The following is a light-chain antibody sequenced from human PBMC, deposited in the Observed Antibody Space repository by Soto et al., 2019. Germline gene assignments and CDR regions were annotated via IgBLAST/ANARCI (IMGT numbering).Light chain of an antibody. V-gene: IGLV2-14*01. CDR1: SSDVGGYNY. CDR3: SSYTRSDALV. J-gene: IGLJ3*02. CDR2: EVR. Sequence: QSVLTQPASVSGSPGQSITISCTGTSSDVGGYNYVSWYQQHPGKAPKLMIYEVRHRPSGVSDRFSGSQTGNTASLTISGLQTEDEADYYCSSYTRSDALVFGGGTKLTVL.